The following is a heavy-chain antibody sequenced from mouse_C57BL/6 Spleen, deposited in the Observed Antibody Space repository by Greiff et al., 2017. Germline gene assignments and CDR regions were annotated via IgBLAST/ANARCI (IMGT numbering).Heavy chain of an antibody. J-gene: IGHJ2*01. Sequence: QVQLQQPGAELVKPGASVKLSCKASGYTFTSYWMHWVKQRPGQGLEWIGMIHPNSGSTNYNEKFKSKATLTVDKSPSTAYMQLSSLTSEDSAVYYYARSGVYSDYFDYWGQGTTLTVSS. CDR2: IHPNSGST. CDR1: GYTFTSYW. D-gene: IGHD2-12*01. CDR3: ARSGVYSDYFDY. V-gene: IGHV1-64*01.